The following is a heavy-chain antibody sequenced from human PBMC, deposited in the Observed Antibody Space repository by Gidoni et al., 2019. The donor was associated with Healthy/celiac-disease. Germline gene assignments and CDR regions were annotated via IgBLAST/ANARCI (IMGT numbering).Heavy chain of an antibody. CDR2: IYHSGST. CDR3: ARVEVRGSGSYYSEIGNAFDI. CDR1: GYSISSGYY. V-gene: IGHV4-38-2*02. Sequence: QVQLQESGPGLVKPSETLSLTCTVSGYSISSGYYWGWIRQPPGKGLEWIGSIYHSGSTSYNPSLKSRVTISVDTSKNQFSLKLSSVTAADTAVYYCARVEVRGSGSYYSEIGNAFDIWGQGTMVTVSS. J-gene: IGHJ3*02. D-gene: IGHD3-10*01.